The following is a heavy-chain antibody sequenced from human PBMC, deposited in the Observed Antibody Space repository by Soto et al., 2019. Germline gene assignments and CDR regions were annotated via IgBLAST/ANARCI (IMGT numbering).Heavy chain of an antibody. V-gene: IGHV4-39*01. CDR3: ARQNWNYVYLDY. CDR1: GGSISSSSYY. CDR2: IYYSGST. J-gene: IGHJ4*02. D-gene: IGHD1-7*01. Sequence: SETLSLTCTVSGGSISSSSYYWGWIRQPPGKGLEWIGSIYYSGSTYYNPSLKSRVTISVDTSKNQFSLKLSSVTAADTAVYYCARQNWNYVYLDYWGQGTLVTVSS.